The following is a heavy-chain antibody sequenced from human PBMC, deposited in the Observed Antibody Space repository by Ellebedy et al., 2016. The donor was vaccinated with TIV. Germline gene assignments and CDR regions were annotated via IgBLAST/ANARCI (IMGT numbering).Heavy chain of an antibody. CDR1: GFTFSNYW. D-gene: IGHD5-12*01. V-gene: IGHV3-7*03. CDR3: ARTGYGYHGMDV. CDR2: IKQDGTEK. Sequence: GESLKISCAASGFTFSNYWMSWVRQALGKGLEWVANIKQDGTEKYYVDSVKGRFTISRDNDKNSLFMQMNNLRAEDTAVYYCARTGYGYHGMDVWGQGTTVSVSS. J-gene: IGHJ6*02.